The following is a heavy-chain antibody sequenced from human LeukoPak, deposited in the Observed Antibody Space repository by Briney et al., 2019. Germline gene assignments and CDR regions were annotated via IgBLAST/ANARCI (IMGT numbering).Heavy chain of an antibody. CDR2: IKQDGGGK. Sequence: GGSLRLSCAASGFTFSSYWMSWVRQAPGKGLEWVANIKQDGGGKNYVDSVKGRFTMSRDNAKNSLYLQMTSLRAEDTAVYYCGRDPPTFDYWGQGTLVTVSS. V-gene: IGHV3-7*03. CDR1: GFTFSSYW. J-gene: IGHJ4*02. CDR3: GRDPPTFDY.